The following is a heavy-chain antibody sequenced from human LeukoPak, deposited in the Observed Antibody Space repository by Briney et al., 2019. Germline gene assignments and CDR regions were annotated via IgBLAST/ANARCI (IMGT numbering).Heavy chain of an antibody. V-gene: IGHV3-33*07. CDR2: IWYDGSNK. CDR3: ARARGWEPNYYYYYMDV. Sequence: GGTLRLSCIPSGFTCNSYAMFWVRQAPGEGLEWVSLIWYDGSNKYYADSVKGRFTVSRHNSKNMLFLQMSSLRAEDTAVYYCARARGWEPNYYYYYMDVWGRGTTVTVSS. CDR1: GFTCNSYA. D-gene: IGHD1-26*01. J-gene: IGHJ6*03.